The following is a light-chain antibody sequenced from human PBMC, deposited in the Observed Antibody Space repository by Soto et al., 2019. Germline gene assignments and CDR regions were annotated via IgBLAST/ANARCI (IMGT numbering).Light chain of an antibody. CDR3: GSYAIATLI. CDR2: DVT. V-gene: IGLV2-14*01. Sequence: QSVLTQPASVSGSPGQSITISCTGTSSDIGAYDYVSWFQQYPGTAPTLLIYDVTFRPAGVSSRFSGSKSGNTASLTISGLQNEDEDDYSGGSYAIATLIFGGGTKVTVL. CDR1: SSDIGAYDY. J-gene: IGLJ2*01.